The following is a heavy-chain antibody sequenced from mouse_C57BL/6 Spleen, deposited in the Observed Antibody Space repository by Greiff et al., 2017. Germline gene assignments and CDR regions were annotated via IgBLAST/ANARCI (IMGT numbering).Heavy chain of an antibody. J-gene: IGHJ2*01. D-gene: IGHD4-1*02. CDR3: TREGQLGRVFDY. CDR2: IDPETGGT. Sequence: QVHVKQSGAELVRPGASVTLSCKASGYTFTDYEMHWVKQTPVHGLEWIGAIDPETGGTAYNQKFKGKAILTADKSSSTAYMELRSLTSEDSAVYYCTREGQLGRVFDYWGQGTTLTVSS. CDR1: GYTFTDYE. V-gene: IGHV1-15*01.